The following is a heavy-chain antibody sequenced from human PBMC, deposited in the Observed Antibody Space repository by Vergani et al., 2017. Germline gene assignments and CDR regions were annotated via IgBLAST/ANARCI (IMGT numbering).Heavy chain of an antibody. CDR3: ARRVFERGPKLYYFDY. Sequence: QVQLQESGPGLVKPSQTLSLTCTVSGGSISSGSYYWSWIRQPAGKGLEWIGRIYTSGSTNYNPSLKSRVTISVDTSKNQFSLKLSSVTAADTAVYYCARRVFERGPKLYYFDYWGQGTLVTVSS. CDR1: GGSISSGSYY. D-gene: IGHD2-15*01. CDR2: IYTSGST. J-gene: IGHJ4*02. V-gene: IGHV4-61*02.